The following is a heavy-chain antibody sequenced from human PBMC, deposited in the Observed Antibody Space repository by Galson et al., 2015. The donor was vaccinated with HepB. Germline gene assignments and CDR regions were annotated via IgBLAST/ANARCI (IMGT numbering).Heavy chain of an antibody. CDR1: GFTFSSYY. CDR2: INQAGTET. J-gene: IGHJ6*02. Sequence: SLRLSCAASGFTFSSYYINWVRQAPGKGLQWVANINQAGTETNYEDSVKGRFTISRDNAEKSLYLQMDSLRVEDTATYFCARMDTDAYAYYGMDVWGRGTTVTVSS. V-gene: IGHV3-7*03. CDR3: ARMDTDAYAYYGMDV. D-gene: IGHD5-18*01.